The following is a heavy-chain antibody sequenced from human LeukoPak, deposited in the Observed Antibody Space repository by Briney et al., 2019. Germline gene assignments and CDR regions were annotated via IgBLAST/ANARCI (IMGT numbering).Heavy chain of an antibody. J-gene: IGHJ4*02. V-gene: IGHV3-74*01. CDR1: GLTFSDFW. CDR2: VKGDGRTT. D-gene: IGHD5-18*01. Sequence: QPGGSLRLSCAASGLTFSDFWMHWVRQPPGKGLVWVVLVKGDGRTTIYADSVKGRFTISRDNAKNTLYLQMNSLRADDSGVYYCATGHSYGYDYWGQGVLVTVSS. CDR3: ATGHSYGYDY.